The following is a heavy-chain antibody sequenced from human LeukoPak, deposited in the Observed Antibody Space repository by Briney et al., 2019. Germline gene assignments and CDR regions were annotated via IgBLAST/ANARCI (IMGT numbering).Heavy chain of an antibody. Sequence: SETLSLTCAVYGGSFSGYYWSWIRQPPGKGLEWIGEINHSGSTNYNPSLKSRVTISVDTSKNQFSLKLSSVTAADTAVYYCASDRYCSGGSCPNFDYWGQGTLVTVSS. J-gene: IGHJ4*02. CDR1: GGSFSGYY. CDR2: INHSGST. CDR3: ASDRYCSGGSCPNFDY. V-gene: IGHV4-34*01. D-gene: IGHD2-15*01.